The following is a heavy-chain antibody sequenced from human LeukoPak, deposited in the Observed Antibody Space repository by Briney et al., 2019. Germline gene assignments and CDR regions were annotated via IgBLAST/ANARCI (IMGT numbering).Heavy chain of an antibody. Sequence: SETLSLTCTVSGGSISSYYWSWIRQPPGKGLEWIGYIYYSGSTNYNPSLKSRVTISVDTSKNQFSLKLSSVTAADTAVYYCARERGGSSWYRYYYMDVWGKGTTVTVSS. CDR3: ARERGGSSWYRYYYMDV. CDR1: GGSISSYY. V-gene: IGHV4-59*12. D-gene: IGHD6-13*01. CDR2: IYYSGST. J-gene: IGHJ6*03.